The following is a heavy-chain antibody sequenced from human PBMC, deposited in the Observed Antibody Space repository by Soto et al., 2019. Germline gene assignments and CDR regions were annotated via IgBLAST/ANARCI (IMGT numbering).Heavy chain of an antibody. Sequence: GGSLRLSCAASGLTFTSYSMNWVRQAPGKGLEWVSFIHSSSSTIYYADSVKGRFTISRDNAKNSLYLQMNSLRDEDTAVYYCARDRGYTYGFDFWGQGALVT. CDR1: GLTFTSYS. V-gene: IGHV3-48*02. D-gene: IGHD5-18*01. J-gene: IGHJ4*02. CDR2: IHSSSSTI. CDR3: ARDRGYTYGFDF.